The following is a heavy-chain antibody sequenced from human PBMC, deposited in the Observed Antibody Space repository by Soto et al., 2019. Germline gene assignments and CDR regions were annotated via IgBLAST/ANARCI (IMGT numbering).Heavy chain of an antibody. Sequence: QITLKESGPTLVKPTQTLTLTCTFSGFALTTSGVGVGWIRQPPGKALEWLALIYWDDDKRYSPSLKSRLTITTDTSKSQVVLTVTNMDPVDTATYYCAHRLTRYTWNYGLFDDWGQGTLVTVSS. CDR3: AHRLTRYTWNYGLFDD. CDR1: GFALTTSGVG. J-gene: IGHJ4*02. V-gene: IGHV2-5*02. D-gene: IGHD1-7*01. CDR2: IYWDDDK.